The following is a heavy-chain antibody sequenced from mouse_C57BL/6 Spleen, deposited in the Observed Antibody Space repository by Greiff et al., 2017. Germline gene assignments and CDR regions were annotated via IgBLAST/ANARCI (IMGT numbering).Heavy chain of an antibody. CDR3: AVCNYYFDY. CDR1: GYAFSSSW. V-gene: IGHV1-82*01. CDR2: IYPGDGDT. Sequence: VQLQQSGPELVKPGASVKISCKASGYAFSSSWMNWVKQRPGKGLEWIGRIYPGDGDTNYNGKFKGKATLTADKSSSTAYMQLSSLTSEDSAVYFCAVCNYYFDYWGQGTTVTVSS. J-gene: IGHJ2*01. D-gene: IGHD2-1*01.